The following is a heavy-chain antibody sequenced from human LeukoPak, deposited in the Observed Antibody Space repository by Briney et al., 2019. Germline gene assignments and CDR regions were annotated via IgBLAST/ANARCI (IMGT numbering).Heavy chain of an antibody. CDR3: AKDEYSSSSGYYYYMDV. D-gene: IGHD6-6*01. CDR1: GFTFSSYW. V-gene: IGHV3-7*01. CDR2: IKQDGSEK. J-gene: IGHJ6*03. Sequence: GGSLRLSCAASGFTFSSYWMSWVRQAPGKGLEWVANIKQDGSEKYYVDSVKGRFTISRDNSKNTLYLQMNSLRAEDTAVYYSAKDEYSSSSGYYYYMDVWGKGTTVTVSS.